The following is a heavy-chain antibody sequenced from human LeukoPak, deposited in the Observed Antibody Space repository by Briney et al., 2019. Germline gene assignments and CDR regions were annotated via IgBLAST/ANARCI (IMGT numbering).Heavy chain of an antibody. CDR2: ISYDGSNK. V-gene: IGHV3-30-3*01. D-gene: IGHD1/OR15-1a*01. CDR1: GFTFSSYA. J-gene: IGHJ6*02. CDR3: ARDCPLTRNNYYYYGMDV. Sequence: GRSLRLFCAASGFTFSSYAMHWVRQAPGKGLEWVAVISYDGSNKYYADSVKGRLTISRDNSKNTLYLQMNSLRAEDTAVYYCARDCPLTRNNYYYYGMDVWGQGTTVTVSS.